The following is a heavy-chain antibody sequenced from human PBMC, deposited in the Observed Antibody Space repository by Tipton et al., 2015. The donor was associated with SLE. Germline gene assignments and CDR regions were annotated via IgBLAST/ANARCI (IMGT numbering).Heavy chain of an antibody. V-gene: IGHV4-59*12. CDR1: GGSISSYY. D-gene: IGHD3-3*01. CDR2: IYYSGST. J-gene: IGHJ5*02. CDR3: ARLGITIFGVDLRGP. Sequence: TLSLTCTVSGGSISSYYWSWIRQPPGKGLEWIGYIYYSGSTYYNPSLKSRVTISVDTSKNQFSLKLSSVTAAGTAVYYCARLGITIFGVDLRGPWGQGTLVTVSS.